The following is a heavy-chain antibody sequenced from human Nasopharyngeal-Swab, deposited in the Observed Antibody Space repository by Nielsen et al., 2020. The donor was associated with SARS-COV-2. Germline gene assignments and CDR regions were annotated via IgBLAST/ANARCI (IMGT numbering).Heavy chain of an antibody. CDR2: INHSGST. CDR3: ARGTVYYYDSSGYYYYYYYGMDV. D-gene: IGHD3-22*01. Sequence: WIRQPPGKRLEWIGEINHSGSTSYNPSLKSRVTISVDTSKNQFSLKLSSVTAADTAVYYCARGTVYYYDSSGYYYYYYYGMDVWGQGTTVTVSS. V-gene: IGHV4-34*01. J-gene: IGHJ6*02.